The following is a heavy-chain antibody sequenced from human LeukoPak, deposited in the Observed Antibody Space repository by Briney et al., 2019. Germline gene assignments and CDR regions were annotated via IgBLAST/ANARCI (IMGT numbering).Heavy chain of an antibody. V-gene: IGHV3-21*01. CDR1: GFTFSSYS. J-gene: IGHJ4*02. D-gene: IGHD3-16*01. Sequence: GGSLRLSCAASGFTFSSYSMNWVRQAPGKGLEWVSSISDGSSHIYYADSVKGRFTISRDNAKNSLYLQMNSLRAEDTAVYYCARDFKRGPYNWGQGTLVTVSS. CDR3: ARDFKRGPYN. CDR2: ISDGSSHI.